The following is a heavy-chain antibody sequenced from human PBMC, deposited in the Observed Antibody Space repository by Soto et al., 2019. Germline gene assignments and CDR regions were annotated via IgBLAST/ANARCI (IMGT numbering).Heavy chain of an antibody. CDR1: GFTFSDYY. CDR2: IGSSDNII. D-gene: IGHD3-22*01. J-gene: IGHJ4*02. Sequence: GGSLRLSCAASGFTFSDYYMSWIRQAPGKGLEWVSYIGSSDNIIYYADSVKGRFTISRDNAKNSLYLQMNSLRAEDTAVYYCARDLGYYDSSGYFDYWGQGNLVTVYS. CDR3: ARDLGYYDSSGYFDY. V-gene: IGHV3-11*01.